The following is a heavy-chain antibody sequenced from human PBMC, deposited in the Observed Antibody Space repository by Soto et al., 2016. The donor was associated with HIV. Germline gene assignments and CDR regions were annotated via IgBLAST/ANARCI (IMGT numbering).Heavy chain of an antibody. CDR1: GASISASP. V-gene: IGHV4-59*01. J-gene: IGHJ4*02. D-gene: IGHD7-27*01. CDR3: ARDNWGSLDY. CDR2: VQPNGNPA. Sequence: QVQLHESGPGLVKPSETLSLTCTVSGASISASPWSWVRQPPGKGLEWIGYVQPNGNPANHNPSLKSRVTISLETSKNRFSLNLKTVTAADTAIYYCARDNWGSLDYWGQGTLVTVSS.